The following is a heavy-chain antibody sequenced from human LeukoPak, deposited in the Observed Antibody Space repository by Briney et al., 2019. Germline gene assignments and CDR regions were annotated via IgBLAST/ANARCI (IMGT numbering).Heavy chain of an antibody. D-gene: IGHD2-2*01. V-gene: IGHV3-30*02. CDR3: AKDYGHCSSTSCYGRGIDY. Sequence: GGSLRLSCAASGFTFSSYGMHWVRQAPGKGLEWVAFIRYDGSNKYYADSVKGRFTISRGNSKNTLYLQMNSLRAEDTAVYYCAKDYGHCSSTSCYGRGIDYWGQGTLVTVSS. CDR2: IRYDGSNK. J-gene: IGHJ4*02. CDR1: GFTFSSYG.